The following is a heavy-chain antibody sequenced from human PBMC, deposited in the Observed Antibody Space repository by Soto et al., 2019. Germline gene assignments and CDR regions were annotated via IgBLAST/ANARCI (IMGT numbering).Heavy chain of an antibody. CDR2: INPNSGGT. D-gene: IGHD3-10*01. V-gene: IGHV1-2*04. CDR3: ARDDGYYGSGSYFEN. CDR1: GYTFTGYY. Sequence: ASVKVSCKASGYTFTGYYMHWVRQAPGQGLEWMGWINPNSGGTNYAQKFQGWVTMTRDTSISTAYMELSRLRSDDTAVYYCARDDGYYGSGSYFENWGQGTLVTVSS. J-gene: IGHJ4*02.